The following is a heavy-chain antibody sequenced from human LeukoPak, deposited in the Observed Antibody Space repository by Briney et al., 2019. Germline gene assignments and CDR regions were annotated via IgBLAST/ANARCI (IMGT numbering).Heavy chain of an antibody. D-gene: IGHD6-19*01. CDR2: FSGSGGST. V-gene: IGHV3-23*01. CDR1: GLTFSSSA. J-gene: IGHJ4*02. CDR3: AKYSEYSSGWTAGVLDY. Sequence: GGSLRLSCAASGLTFSSSAMSWVRQAPGKGLECVSAFSGSGGSTYSPGTAKARFTISSSSSKYTLNLQMKSLRAEHTTVLYCAKYSEYSSGWTAGVLDYWGQRTLVTVSS.